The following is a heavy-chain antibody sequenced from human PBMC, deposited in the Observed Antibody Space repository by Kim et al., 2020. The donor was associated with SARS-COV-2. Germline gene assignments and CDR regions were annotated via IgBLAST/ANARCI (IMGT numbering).Heavy chain of an antibody. V-gene: IGHV3-7*01. Sequence: GSGTHYGGSVRGRFTISRDNAKNSLYVRMNSLRVDDTAVYYCAKEHWGPEYWGQGTLVTVSS. J-gene: IGHJ4*02. CDR2: GSGT. CDR3: AKEHWGPEY. D-gene: IGHD7-27*01.